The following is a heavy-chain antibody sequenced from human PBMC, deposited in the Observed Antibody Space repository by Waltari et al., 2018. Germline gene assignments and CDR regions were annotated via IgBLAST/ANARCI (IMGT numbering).Heavy chain of an antibody. CDR1: GFTFSNAW. CDR3: TTDEWKFDD. V-gene: IGHV3-15*01. CDR2: MKSKTDGGTT. D-gene: IGHD3-3*01. J-gene: IGHJ4*02. Sequence: EVQLVESGGGLVKPGGSLRLSCAASGFTFSNAWLSWARQAPGKWLEWVGGMKSKTDGGTTDYVAPVKGRFTISRDDSKNTLYLEMNILKTEDTAVYYCTTDEWKFDDWGQGTLVTVSS.